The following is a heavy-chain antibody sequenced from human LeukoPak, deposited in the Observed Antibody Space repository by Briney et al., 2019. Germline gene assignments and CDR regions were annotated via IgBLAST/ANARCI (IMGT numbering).Heavy chain of an antibody. Sequence: LSLTCAVYGGSFSGYYWSWIRQAPGKGLEWVSYISSSGSTIYYADSVKGRFTISRDNAKNSLYLQMNSLRAEDTAVYYCARDLEGTYYDFWSGYYAYWGQGTLVTVSS. V-gene: IGHV3-11*01. CDR2: ISSSGSTI. CDR3: ARDLEGTYYDFWSGYYAY. D-gene: IGHD3-3*01. J-gene: IGHJ4*02. CDR1: GGSFSGYY.